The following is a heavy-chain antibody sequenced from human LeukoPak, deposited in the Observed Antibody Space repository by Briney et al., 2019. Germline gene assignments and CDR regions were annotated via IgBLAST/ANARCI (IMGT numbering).Heavy chain of an antibody. J-gene: IGHJ4*02. CDR2: IWYGGSNK. CDR1: GFTFSSYG. Sequence: GGSLRLSCAASGFTFSSYGMHWVRQAPGKGLEWVAVIWYGGSNKYYADSVKGRFTISRDNSKNTLYLQMNSLRAEDTAVYYCARDWDRGGRDYWGQGTLVTVSS. D-gene: IGHD3-10*01. V-gene: IGHV3-33*08. CDR3: ARDWDRGGRDY.